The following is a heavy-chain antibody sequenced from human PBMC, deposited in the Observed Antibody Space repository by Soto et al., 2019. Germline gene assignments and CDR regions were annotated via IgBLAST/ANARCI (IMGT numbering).Heavy chain of an antibody. V-gene: IGHV4-39*01. CDR3: VSQRTSVLTQAYFDY. CDR2: VYYRGRS. D-gene: IGHD2-8*01. Sequence: SETLSLTCTVSGGSVSNSNYYWGCIRQSPGKGLEWIGSVYYRGRSYSKSSVKSRVTISVDTSKNQFSLNLNSVTASDTAVYYCVSQRTSVLTQAYFDYWGPGALVTVSS. CDR1: GGSVSNSNYY. J-gene: IGHJ4*02.